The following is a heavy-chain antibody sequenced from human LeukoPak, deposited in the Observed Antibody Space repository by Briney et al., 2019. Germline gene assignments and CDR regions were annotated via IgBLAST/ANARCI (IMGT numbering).Heavy chain of an antibody. J-gene: IGHJ4*02. CDR3: ARGPRDYYDSSGYYSY. D-gene: IGHD3-22*01. Sequence: GASVKVSCKASGYTFTSYGISWVRQAPGQGLEWMGWISAYNGNTNYAQKLQGRVTMTTDTSTSTAYMELRSLRSDDTAVYYCARGPRDYYDSSGYYSYWGQGTLVTVSS. CDR2: ISAYNGNT. V-gene: IGHV1-18*01. CDR1: GYTFTSYG.